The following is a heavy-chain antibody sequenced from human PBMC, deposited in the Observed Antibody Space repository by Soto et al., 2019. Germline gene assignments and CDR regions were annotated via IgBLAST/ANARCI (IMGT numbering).Heavy chain of an antibody. CDR3: AKCSWLRRAFDY. Sequence: EVQLLESGGGLVQPGGSLRLSCAASGFTFSSYAMSWVRQAPGKGLEWVSAISGSGGSTYYADSVKGRFTISRDNSKNTLYLQMNSRRAEDTAVYYCAKCSWLRRAFDYWGQGTLVTVSS. D-gene: IGHD2-15*01. V-gene: IGHV3-23*01. CDR1: GFTFSSYA. CDR2: ISGSGGST. J-gene: IGHJ4*02.